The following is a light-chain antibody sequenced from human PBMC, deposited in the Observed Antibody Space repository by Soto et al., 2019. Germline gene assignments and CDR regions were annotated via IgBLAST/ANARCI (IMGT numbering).Light chain of an antibody. J-gene: IGLJ1*01. CDR2: LEGSGSY. Sequence: QLVLTQSSSASASLGSSVKLTCTLSSGHSSYIIAWHQQQPGKAHRYLMKLEGSGSYNTGSGVPDRFSGSSSGADRYLTISNLQFEDEADYYCETWDSNTYVFGTGTKLTVL. CDR3: ETWDSNTYV. V-gene: IGLV4-60*02. CDR1: SGHSSYI.